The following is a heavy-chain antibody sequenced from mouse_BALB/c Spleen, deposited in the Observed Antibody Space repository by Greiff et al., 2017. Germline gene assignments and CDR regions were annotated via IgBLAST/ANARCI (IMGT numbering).Heavy chain of an antibody. CDR3: ARWYYDYDDAMDY. Sequence: EVMLVESGGGLVQPGGSRKLSCAASGFTFSSFGMHWVRQAPEKGLEWVAYISSGSSTIYYADTVKGRFTISRDNPKNTLFLQMTSLRSEDTAMYYCARWYYDYDDAMDYWGQGTSVTVSS. CDR1: GFTFSSFG. CDR2: ISSGSSTI. D-gene: IGHD2-4*01. V-gene: IGHV5-17*02. J-gene: IGHJ4*01.